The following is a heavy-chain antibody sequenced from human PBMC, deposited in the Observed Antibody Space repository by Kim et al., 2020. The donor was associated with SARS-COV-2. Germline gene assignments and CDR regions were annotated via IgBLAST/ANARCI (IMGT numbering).Heavy chain of an antibody. D-gene: IGHD3-3*01. Sequence: GGSLRLSCAASGFTFSSYEMNWVRQAPGKGLEWVSYISSSGSTKYYADSVKGRFTISRDNAKNSLYLQMNSLRAEDTAVYYCARSFNDFWSGYGNFDCWGQGTLVTVSS. CDR3: ARSFNDFWSGYGNFDC. CDR1: GFTFSSYE. CDR2: ISSSGSTK. J-gene: IGHJ4*02. V-gene: IGHV3-48*03.